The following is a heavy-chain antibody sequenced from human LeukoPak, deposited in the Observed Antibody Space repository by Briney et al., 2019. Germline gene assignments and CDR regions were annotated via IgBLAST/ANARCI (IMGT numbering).Heavy chain of an antibody. J-gene: IGHJ4*02. CDR2: IWYDGSNK. D-gene: IGHD2-8*01. Sequence: GRSLRLSCAASGFTFSSYGMHWVRQAPGKGLEWVAVIWYDGSNKYYADSVKGRFTISRDNSKNTLYLQMNSLRAGDTAVYYCAKGHVLYFDYWGQGTLVTVSS. V-gene: IGHV3-33*06. CDR3: AKGHVLYFDY. CDR1: GFTFSSYG.